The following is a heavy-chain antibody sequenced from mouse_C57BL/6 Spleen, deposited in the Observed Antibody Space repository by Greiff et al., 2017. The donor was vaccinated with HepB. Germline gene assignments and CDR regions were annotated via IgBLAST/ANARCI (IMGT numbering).Heavy chain of an antibody. V-gene: IGHV1-69*01. CDR1: GYTFTSYW. CDR3: AKEGSSSSFDY. D-gene: IGHD1-1*01. J-gene: IGHJ2*01. CDR2: IDPSDSYT. Sequence: QVQLQQSGAELVMPGASVKLSCKASGYTFTSYWMHWVKQRPGQGLEWIGDIDPSDSYTNYNQKFKGKATLTEDKSSSTAYMQLSSLTSEDSAVYYGAKEGSSSSFDYWGQGTTLTVSS.